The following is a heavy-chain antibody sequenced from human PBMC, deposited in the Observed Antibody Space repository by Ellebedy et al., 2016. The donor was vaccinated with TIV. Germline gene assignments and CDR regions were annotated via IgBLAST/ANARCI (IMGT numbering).Heavy chain of an antibody. V-gene: IGHV1-58*01. J-gene: IGHJ6*03. CDR2: IVVGSGNT. D-gene: IGHD6-13*01. CDR3: AAGLSPRAAAYSYYYYYMDV. CDR1: GFTFTSSA. Sequence: SVKVSXXASGFTFTSSAVQWVRQARGQRLEWIGWIVVGSGNTNYAQKFQERVTITRDMSTSTAYMELSSLRSEDTAVYYCAAGLSPRAAAYSYYYYYMDVWGKGTTVTVSS.